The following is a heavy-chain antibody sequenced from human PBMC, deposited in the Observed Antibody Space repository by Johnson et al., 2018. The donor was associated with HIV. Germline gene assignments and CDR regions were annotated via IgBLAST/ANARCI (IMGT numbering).Heavy chain of an antibody. Sequence: QVQLVESGGGLVQPGGSLRLSCAASGFTVSSYAMHWVCQAPGKGLEWVAVISYDGSNQYYADSVKGRFTISRDNSKNTLYLQMNSLRAEDTAVYYCARATDQRLDAFDIWGQGTMVTVSS. CDR1: GFTVSSYA. CDR3: ARATDQRLDAFDI. D-gene: IGHD6-25*01. V-gene: IGHV3-30-3*01. J-gene: IGHJ3*02. CDR2: ISYDGSNQ.